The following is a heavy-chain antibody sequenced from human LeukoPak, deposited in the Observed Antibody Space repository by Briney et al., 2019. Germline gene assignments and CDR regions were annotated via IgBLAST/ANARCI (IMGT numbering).Heavy chain of an antibody. CDR3: ARAEDGYQIDY. D-gene: IGHD5-24*01. V-gene: IGHV4-39*07. CDR1: GGSISGSSFF. J-gene: IGHJ4*02. Sequence: SETLSLTCSVSGGSISGSSFFWGWIRQPPGNGLEWIGSIFNSGSTHYSLSLKSRVTMTVDTSKNQFSLKLSSVTAADTAVYYCARAEDGYQIDYWGQGTLVTVSS. CDR2: IFNSGST.